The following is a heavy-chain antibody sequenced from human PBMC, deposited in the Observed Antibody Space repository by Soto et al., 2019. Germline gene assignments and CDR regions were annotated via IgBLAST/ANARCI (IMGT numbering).Heavy chain of an antibody. Sequence: SETLSLTCTVSGGSVSNSYWGWIRQPPGKGLEWVAYVYYSGSTNYNPSLGSRVTISVDRSKNQFSLKMTSVTGADTAVYYCARGRSHEWELLVQYFDYWGQGTLVTVSS. CDR3: ARGRSHEWELLVQYFDY. V-gene: IGHV4-59*02. CDR1: GGSVSNSY. D-gene: IGHD1-26*01. CDR2: VYYSGST. J-gene: IGHJ4*02.